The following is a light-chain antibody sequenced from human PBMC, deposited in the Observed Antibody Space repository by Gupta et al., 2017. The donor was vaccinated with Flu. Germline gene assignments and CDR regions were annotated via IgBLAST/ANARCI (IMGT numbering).Light chain of an antibody. Sequence: QSVLTQPPSVSGPPGPRVTISCTGSSSNIGAGYDVHWYQQLPGTAPKLLIYGNSNRPSGVPDRFSGSKAGTSASLAITGLQAEDEADYYCQSYDSSLSGWVFGGGTKLTVL. V-gene: IGLV1-40*01. CDR3: QSYDSSLSGWV. CDR1: SSNIGAGYD. CDR2: GNS. J-gene: IGLJ3*02.